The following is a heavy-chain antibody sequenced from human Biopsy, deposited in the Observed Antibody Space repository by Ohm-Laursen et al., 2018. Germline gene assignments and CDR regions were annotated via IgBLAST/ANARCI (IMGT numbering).Heavy chain of an antibody. V-gene: IGHV1-69*06. J-gene: IGHJ1*01. CDR1: GGTFSNYG. CDR2: NIPILGTG. D-gene: IGHD3-9*01. Sequence: ASVKVSCKTPGGTFSNYGVNWVRQAPGQGLEWLGGNIPILGTGNYTQKFQDRVTVAADTSTSTATMELRSLRSDDTAVYYCATKLTGYFHHWGQGTLVIVSS. CDR3: ATKLTGYFHH.